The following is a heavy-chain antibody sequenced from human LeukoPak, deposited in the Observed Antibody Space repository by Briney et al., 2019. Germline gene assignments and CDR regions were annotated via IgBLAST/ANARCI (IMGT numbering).Heavy chain of an antibody. D-gene: IGHD3-22*01. CDR3: ARDRPDHFTYYYDSSGVAFDI. CDR1: GGSISSSSYY. J-gene: IGHJ3*02. Sequence: SETLSLTCTVSGGSISSSSYYWGWICQPPGKGLEWIGSIYYSGSTYYNPSLKSRVTISVDTSKNQFSLKLSSVTAADTAVYYCARDRPDHFTYYYDSSGVAFDIWGQGTMVTVSS. CDR2: IYYSGST. V-gene: IGHV4-39*02.